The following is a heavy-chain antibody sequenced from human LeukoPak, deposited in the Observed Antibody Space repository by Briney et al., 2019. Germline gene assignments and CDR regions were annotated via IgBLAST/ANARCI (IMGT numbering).Heavy chain of an antibody. CDR2: ISYDGSNK. CDR3: ARGIQPPYYYYGMDV. J-gene: IGHJ6*02. V-gene: IGHV3-30-3*01. D-gene: IGHD5-18*01. Sequence: GGSLRLSCAASGFTVSSYAMHWVRQAPGKGLEWVAVISYDGSNKYYADSVKGRFTISRDNSKNTLYLQMNSLRAEDTAVYYCARGIQPPYYYYGMDVWGQGTTVTVSS. CDR1: GFTVSSYA.